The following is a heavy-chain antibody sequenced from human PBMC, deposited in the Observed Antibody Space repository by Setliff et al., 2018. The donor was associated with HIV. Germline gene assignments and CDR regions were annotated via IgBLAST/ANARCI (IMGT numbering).Heavy chain of an antibody. D-gene: IGHD6-19*01. CDR2: INPNSGGT. J-gene: IGHJ5*02. CDR3: ARVGRSVTGP. V-gene: IGHV1-2*06. Sequence: ASVKVSCKASGGTFSSYAISWVRQAPGQGLEWMGRINPNSGGTKYAQKFQGRVTMTRDTSISTAYMELSSLRSEDTAVYYCARVGRSVTGPWGQGTLVTVSS. CDR1: GGTFSSYA.